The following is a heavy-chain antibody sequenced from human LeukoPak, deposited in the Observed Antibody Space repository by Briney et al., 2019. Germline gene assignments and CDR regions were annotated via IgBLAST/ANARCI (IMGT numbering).Heavy chain of an antibody. CDR1: GFTFSSYG. V-gene: IGHV3-30*02. Sequence: GGSLRLSCAASGFTFSSYGMHWVRQAPGKGLEWVAVIWYGGSNKYYADSVKGRFTISRDNSKNTLYLQMNSLRAEDTAVYYCAKDGTSYSSSWYWFDPWGQGTLVTVSS. D-gene: IGHD6-13*01. CDR2: IWYGGSNK. J-gene: IGHJ5*02. CDR3: AKDGTSYSSSWYWFDP.